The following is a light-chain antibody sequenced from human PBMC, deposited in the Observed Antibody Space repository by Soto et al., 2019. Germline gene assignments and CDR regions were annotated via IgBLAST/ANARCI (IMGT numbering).Light chain of an antibody. CDR1: SSDVGGYNY. CDR2: DVS. Sequence: QSALTQPASVSGSPGQSITISCTGTSSDVGGYNYVSWYQQHPGKAPKLMNYDVSNRPSGVSNRSSGTKSGNTASLTISRLHAEDEDDYYSSSYTSSSTPVFGGGTKLTVL. CDR3: SSYTSSSTPV. V-gene: IGLV2-14*01. J-gene: IGLJ2*01.